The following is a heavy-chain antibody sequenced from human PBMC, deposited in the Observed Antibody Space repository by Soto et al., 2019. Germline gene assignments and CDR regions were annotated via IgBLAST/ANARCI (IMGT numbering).Heavy chain of an antibody. CDR3: ARDVTMVRGVISPLDY. CDR2: ISSSSSYI. CDR1: GFTFSSYS. V-gene: IGHV3-21*01. D-gene: IGHD3-10*01. J-gene: IGHJ4*02. Sequence: PGESLRLSCAASGFTFSSYSMNWVRQAPGKGLEWVSSISSSSSYIYYADSVKGRFTISRDNAKNSLYLQMNSLRAEDTAVYYCARDVTMVRGVISPLDYWGQGTLVTVSS.